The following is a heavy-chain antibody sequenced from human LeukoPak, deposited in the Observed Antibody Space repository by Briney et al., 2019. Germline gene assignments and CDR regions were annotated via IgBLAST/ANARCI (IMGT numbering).Heavy chain of an antibody. J-gene: IGHJ4*02. CDR3: ARDYRVVTFDY. Sequence: GGSPRLSCAASGFTFSSYWMSWVRQAPGKGLEWVANIKQDGSEKYYVDSVKGRFTISRDNAKNSLYLQMNSLRAEDTAVYYCARDYRVVTFDYWGQGTLVTVSS. V-gene: IGHV3-7*01. D-gene: IGHD2-21*02. CDR1: GFTFSSYW. CDR2: IKQDGSEK.